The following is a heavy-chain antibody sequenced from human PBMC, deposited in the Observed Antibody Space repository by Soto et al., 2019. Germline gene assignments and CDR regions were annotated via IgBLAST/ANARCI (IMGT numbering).Heavy chain of an antibody. CDR2: IYYSGST. CDR1: GGSIRSYY. D-gene: IGHD4-17*01. J-gene: IGHJ4*02. V-gene: IGHV4-59*01. Sequence: KASETLSLTCTVSGGSIRSYYCSWIRQPPGKGLEWIGYIYYSGSTNYNPSLKSRVTISVDTSKNQFSLKLSSVTAADTAVYYCARDRYGDYVLDYWGQGTLVTVSS. CDR3: ARDRYGDYVLDY.